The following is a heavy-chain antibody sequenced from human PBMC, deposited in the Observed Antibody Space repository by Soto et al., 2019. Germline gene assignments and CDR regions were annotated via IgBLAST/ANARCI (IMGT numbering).Heavy chain of an antibody. J-gene: IGHJ4*02. CDR2: ISGSTSGT. CDR1: GSAFSSYA. V-gene: IGHV3-23*01. D-gene: IGHD3-22*01. CDR3: AKGIEVVTPYYFDY. Sequence: LRLSCAASGSAFSSYAMSWVRQAPGKGLEWVSSISGSTSGTYYADAVKGRFTISRDNSKNTLYLQMNSLRAEDTAVYYCAKGIEVVTPYYFDYWGQGTLVTVSS.